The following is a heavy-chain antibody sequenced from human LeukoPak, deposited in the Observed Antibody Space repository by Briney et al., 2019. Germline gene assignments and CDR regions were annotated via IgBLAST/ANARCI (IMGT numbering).Heavy chain of an antibody. CDR3: ARHKSDTAMTYFFDY. CDR2: IYPGDSDT. CDR1: GYSFATYW. Sequence: GESLKISCKGSGYSFATYWIGWVRQMPGKGLEWMGIIYPGDSDTRYSPSFQGQVTFSADKSISTAYLQWSSLKASDTAMYYCARHKSDTAMTYFFDYWGQGTLDTVSS. J-gene: IGHJ4*02. D-gene: IGHD5-18*01. V-gene: IGHV5-51*01.